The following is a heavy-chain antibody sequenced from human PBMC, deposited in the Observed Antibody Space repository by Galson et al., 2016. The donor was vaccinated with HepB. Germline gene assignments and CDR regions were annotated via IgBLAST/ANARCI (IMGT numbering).Heavy chain of an antibody. CDR1: GFSFSSYA. CDR3: ASRWGGDYAPKRLDY. J-gene: IGHJ4*02. V-gene: IGHV3-23*01. CDR2: ISGFSGST. D-gene: IGHD4-17*01. Sequence: SLRLSCAASGFSFSSYAMSWVRQTPGKGLEWVSTISGFSGSTYYADSVKGRSTISRDNSKNTLYLQMNSLRADDTAIYYCASRWGGDYAPKRLDYWGQGTLVTVSS.